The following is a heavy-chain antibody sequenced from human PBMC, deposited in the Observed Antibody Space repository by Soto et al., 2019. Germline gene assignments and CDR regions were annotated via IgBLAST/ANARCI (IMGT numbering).Heavy chain of an antibody. Sequence: QVQLVQSGAEVKKPGSSVKVSCKASGGTFSSYTISWVRQAPGQGLEWMGRIIPILGIANYAQKFQVRVTITADKSTVTAYMELSSLRSEDTAVYYCARIVLEQQLGGMDVWGQGTTVTVSS. CDR1: GGTFSSYT. D-gene: IGHD6-13*01. V-gene: IGHV1-69*02. CDR3: ARIVLEQQLGGMDV. J-gene: IGHJ6*02. CDR2: IIPILGIA.